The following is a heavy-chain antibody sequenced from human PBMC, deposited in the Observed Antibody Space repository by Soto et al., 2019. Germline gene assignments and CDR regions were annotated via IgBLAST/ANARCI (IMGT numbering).Heavy chain of an antibody. J-gene: IGHJ4*02. V-gene: IGHV3-23*01. Sequence: EVQLLQSGGGLVQPGGSLRLSCTTSGFDFSTYVMSWVRQAPGKGLEWVSPISGSGGGTYYADSVKGRFTISRDNSKNTLYLQMNSLTVEDAAVYYCAKKSGATSCSGGSCYSGPIDYWGRGTLVTVSS. CDR2: ISGSGGGT. D-gene: IGHD2-15*01. CDR1: GFDFSTYV. CDR3: AKKSGATSCSGGSCYSGPIDY.